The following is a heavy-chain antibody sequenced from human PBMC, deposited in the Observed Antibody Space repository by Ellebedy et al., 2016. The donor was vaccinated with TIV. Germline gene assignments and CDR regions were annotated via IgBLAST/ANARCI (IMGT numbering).Heavy chain of an antibody. D-gene: IGHD3-3*01. CDR1: GFTFGHYA. CDR2: ISYDGNNQ. J-gene: IGHJ6*02. Sequence: GESLKISXAASGFTFGHYAMHWVRQAPDKGLEWVALISYDGNNQYYADSVKGRFTISRDNSKSTLYLQMNDLRPEDTAIYYCARDRASIPYFFYGLDVWGQGTTVTVSS. V-gene: IGHV3-30*01. CDR3: ARDRASIPYFFYGLDV.